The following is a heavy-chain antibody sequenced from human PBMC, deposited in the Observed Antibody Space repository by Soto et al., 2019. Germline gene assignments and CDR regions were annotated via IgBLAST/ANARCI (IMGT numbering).Heavy chain of an antibody. V-gene: IGHV1-46*01. J-gene: IGHJ5*02. CDR1: GYTFSSYY. Sequence: ASVKVSCKASGYTFSSYYMHWVRQAPGQGLEWMGIINPSGGSTSYAQKFQGRVTMTRDTSTSTVYMELSSLRSEDTAVYYCARGRRGYYYDSSGYYPRGYNWFDPWGQGTLVTVSS. D-gene: IGHD3-22*01. CDR2: INPSGGST. CDR3: ARGRRGYYYDSSGYYPRGYNWFDP.